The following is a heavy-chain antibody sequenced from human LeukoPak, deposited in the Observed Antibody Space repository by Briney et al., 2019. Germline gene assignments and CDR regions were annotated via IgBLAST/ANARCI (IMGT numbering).Heavy chain of an antibody. CDR1: GYTFTGYY. Sequence: ASVKVSCKASGYTFTGYYMHWVRQAPGQGLEWMGWINPNSGGTNYAQKFQGRVTMARDTSISTAYMELSRLRSDDTAVYYCARDYYDSSGYPHFDYWGQGTLVTVSS. V-gene: IGHV1-2*02. J-gene: IGHJ4*02. CDR2: INPNSGGT. CDR3: ARDYYDSSGYPHFDY. D-gene: IGHD3-22*01.